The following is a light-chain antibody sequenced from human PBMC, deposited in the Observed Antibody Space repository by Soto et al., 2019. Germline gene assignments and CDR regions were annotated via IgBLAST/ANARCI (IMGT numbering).Light chain of an antibody. V-gene: IGKV3-11*01. CDR1: QSVSTS. Sequence: IVLTQSPATLSLSPGERAALSCRASQSVSTSFAWYQHKPGQAPRLIIYDASKRAPGIPARFSGRGSGTDFTTTISSLEHEDFADYYCQVSNFSPTFGQGTKVEIK. J-gene: IGKJ1*01. CDR2: DAS. CDR3: QVSNFSPT.